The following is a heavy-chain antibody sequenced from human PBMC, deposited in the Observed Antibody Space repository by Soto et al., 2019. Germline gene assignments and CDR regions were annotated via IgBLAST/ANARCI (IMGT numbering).Heavy chain of an antibody. CDR2: IYYSGST. V-gene: IGHV4-30-4*01. J-gene: IGHJ4*02. Sequence: SETLSLTCTVSGGSISSGDYYWSWIRQPPGKGLEWIGYIYYSGSTYYNPSLKSRVTISVDTSKNQFSLKLSSVTAADTAVYYCARARGYSYGPFDYWGQGTLVTVSS. CDR3: ARARGYSYGPFDY. CDR1: GGSISSGDYY. D-gene: IGHD5-18*01.